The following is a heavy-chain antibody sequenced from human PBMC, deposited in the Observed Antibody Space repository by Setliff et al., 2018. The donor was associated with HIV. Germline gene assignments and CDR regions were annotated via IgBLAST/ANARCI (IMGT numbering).Heavy chain of an antibody. CDR1: GYSMSSGYY. Sequence: PSETLSLTCPVSGYSMSSGYYWGWIRQPPGKGLEWSGNVYHTGSTYYNPSLKSRVTISVDTSKNQFSLKLSSVIAADTAVYYCARHAAGPDGPFDYWGQGTLVTVSS. CDR2: VYHTGST. D-gene: IGHD2-2*01. CDR3: ARHAAGPDGPFDY. V-gene: IGHV4-38-2*01. J-gene: IGHJ4*02.